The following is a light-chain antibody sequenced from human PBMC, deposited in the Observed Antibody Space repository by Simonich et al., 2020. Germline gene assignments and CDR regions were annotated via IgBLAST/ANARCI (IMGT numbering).Light chain of an antibody. Sequence: DIVMTQSPLSLPVTPGEPASISCRSSQSLLHSNGYNYLDWYLQNPGQSPQLLIYLGSNRASGVPDRFSGSGSGTDFTLKISRVEAEDVGVYYCMQGIHLLTFGGGTKVEIK. J-gene: IGKJ4*01. CDR1: QSLLHSNGYNY. CDR3: MQGIHLLT. CDR2: LGS. V-gene: IGKV2-28*01.